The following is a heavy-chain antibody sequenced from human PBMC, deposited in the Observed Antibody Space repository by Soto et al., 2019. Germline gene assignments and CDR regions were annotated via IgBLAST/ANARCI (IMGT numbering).Heavy chain of an antibody. D-gene: IGHD6-13*01. CDR1: GFTFSSYS. CDR3: ARAEFSWSDSGVDY. J-gene: IGHJ4*02. Sequence: PGGSLRLSCAASGFTFSSYSMNWVRQAPGKGLEWVSYISSSSSTIYYADSVKGRFTISRDNAKNSLYLQMNSLRDEDTAVYYCARAEFSWSDSGVDYWGQGTLVTVSS. CDR2: ISSSSSTI. V-gene: IGHV3-48*02.